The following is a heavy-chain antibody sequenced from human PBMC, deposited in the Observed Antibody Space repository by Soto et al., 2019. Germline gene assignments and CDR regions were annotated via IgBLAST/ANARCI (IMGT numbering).Heavy chain of an antibody. D-gene: IGHD3-10*01. J-gene: IGHJ4*02. CDR1: GFTFSSYA. Sequence: EVQLLESGGGLVQPGGSLRLSCAASGFTFSSYAVSWVRQAPGKGPEWISSISGSGGSTYYADSVKGRFTISRDNSKNTLYLQMNSLRAEDTAVYYCAKDQYAPGKYWGQGTLVTVSS. CDR3: AKDQYAPGKY. V-gene: IGHV3-23*01. CDR2: ISGSGGST.